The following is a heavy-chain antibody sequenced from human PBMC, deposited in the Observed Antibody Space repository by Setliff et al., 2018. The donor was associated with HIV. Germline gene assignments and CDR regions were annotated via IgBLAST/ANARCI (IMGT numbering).Heavy chain of an antibody. Sequence: PSETLSLTCNVSAGSFTSSSYYWGWIRQPPGKGLGWIGSFHYSGSTSYNPSLRSRVTISVDTSKNQFSLGLTSVTAADTAVYYCARPLTTSFNFWGDAFGIWGQGTMVTVSS. CDR3: ARPLTTSFNFWGDAFGI. CDR1: AGSFTSSSYY. J-gene: IGHJ3*02. D-gene: IGHD3-3*01. CDR2: FHYSGST. V-gene: IGHV4-39*01.